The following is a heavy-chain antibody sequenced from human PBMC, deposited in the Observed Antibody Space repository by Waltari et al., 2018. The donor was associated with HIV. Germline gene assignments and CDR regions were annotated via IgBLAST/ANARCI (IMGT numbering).Heavy chain of an antibody. CDR2: IWYDGSNK. CDR1: GFSLSNSG. Sequence: QVQLVESGGGVVQPGKSLRLSCAASGFSLSNSGMHWVRQAPGKGLEWVALIWYDGSNKYYGDSVKGRFTISRDISKNTLYLQMNSLRAEDTAVYFCARDFALDSWGPGTLVTVSS. CDR3: ARDFALDS. J-gene: IGHJ4*02. V-gene: IGHV3-33*01.